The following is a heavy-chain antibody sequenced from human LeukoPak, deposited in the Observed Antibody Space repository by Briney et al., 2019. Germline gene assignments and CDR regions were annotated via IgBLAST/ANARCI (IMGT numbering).Heavy chain of an antibody. D-gene: IGHD2-8*01. CDR2: ISGSGGST. V-gene: IGHV3-23*01. CDR1: GFTCSSYA. CDR3: AKDGIGYCTNGVCRYNWFDP. Sequence: PGGSLRLSCAASGFTCSSYAMSWVRQAPGKGLEWVSAISGSGGSTYYADSVKGRFTISRDNSKNTLYLQMNSLRAEDTAVYYCAKDGIGYCTNGVCRYNWFDPWGQGTLVTVS. J-gene: IGHJ5*02.